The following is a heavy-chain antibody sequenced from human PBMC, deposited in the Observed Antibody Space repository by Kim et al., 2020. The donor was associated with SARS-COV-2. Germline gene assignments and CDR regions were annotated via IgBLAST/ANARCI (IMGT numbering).Heavy chain of an antibody. CDR2: TYGGDTT. J-gene: IGHJ4*02. CDR1: GFTFSSNA. Sequence: GGSLRLSCAASGFTFSSNAVSWARQAPGKGPEWVPVTYGGDTTYYADSVKGRFTISRDNSKNTLYLQMNSLRAEDTAVYYCVKDVDYWGQGTLVTVSS. CDR3: VKDVDY. V-gene: IGHV3-23*03.